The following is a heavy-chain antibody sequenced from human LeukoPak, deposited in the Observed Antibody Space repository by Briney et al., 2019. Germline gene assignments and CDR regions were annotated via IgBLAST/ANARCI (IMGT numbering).Heavy chain of an antibody. CDR1: GFTFCSYG. D-gene: IGHD5-24*01. V-gene: IGHV3-33*06. CDR2: IWYDGSNK. CDR3: AKDRGWLQSYFDY. Sequence: GGSLRLSCAASGFTFCSYGMHWVRQAPGKGLEWVAVIWYDGSNKYYADSVKGRFTISRDNSKNTLYLQMNSLRAEDTAVYYCAKDRGWLQSYFDYWGQGTLVTVSS. J-gene: IGHJ4*02.